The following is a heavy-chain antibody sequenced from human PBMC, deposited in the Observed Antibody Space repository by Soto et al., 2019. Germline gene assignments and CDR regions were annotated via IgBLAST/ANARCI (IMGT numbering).Heavy chain of an antibody. V-gene: IGHV4-59*08. CDR3: ARHESSYYYYYKDV. CDR1: GGSISSSY. J-gene: IGHJ6*03. CDR2: IYYSGST. Sequence: QVQLQESGPGLVKPSETLSLTCTVSGGSISSSYWSWIRQPPGKGLEWIGYIYYSGSTNYNPSLKSRVTISVDTSKIQFSLQLSSVTAADTAVYYCARHESSYYYYYKDVWGNGTTVTVSS.